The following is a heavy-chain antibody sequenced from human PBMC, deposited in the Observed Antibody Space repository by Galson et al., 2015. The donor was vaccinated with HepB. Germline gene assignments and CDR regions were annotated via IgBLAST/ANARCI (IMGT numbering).Heavy chain of an antibody. V-gene: IGHV5-10-1*01. CDR2: IDPTDSYT. CDR1: W. D-gene: IGHD6-19*01. J-gene: IGHJ4*02. CDR3: ARLQSSIAVAGDY. Sequence: WISWVRQMPGKGLEWMGRIDPTDSYTNYRPSFQGHVTISVDKSTSTAFLHWSSLQASDTAVYYCARLQSSIAVAGDYWGQGTLITVSS.